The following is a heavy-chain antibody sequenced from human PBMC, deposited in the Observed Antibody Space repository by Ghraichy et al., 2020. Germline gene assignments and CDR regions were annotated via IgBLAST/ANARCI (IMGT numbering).Heavy chain of an antibody. CDR3: AREYYYGSVTYPGSFDY. D-gene: IGHD3-10*01. Sequence: GGSLRLSCAASGFTFSDYYMSWIRQAPGKGLEWVSYISSSGNIIYYADSVKGRFTISRDNAKTSLYLQMNSLRAEDTAVYYCAREYYYGSVTYPGSFDYWGQGTLVTVSS. CDR1: GFTFSDYY. J-gene: IGHJ4*02. CDR2: ISSSGNII. V-gene: IGHV3-11*04.